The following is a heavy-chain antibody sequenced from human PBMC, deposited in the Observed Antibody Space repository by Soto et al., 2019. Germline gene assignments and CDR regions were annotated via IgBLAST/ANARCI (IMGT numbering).Heavy chain of an antibody. V-gene: IGHV3-11*01. CDR2: ISNSGRTL. J-gene: IGHJ4*02. D-gene: IGHD6-6*01. Sequence: QVQLVESGGGLVKPGGSLRLSCAASGFTFSDYYMSWIRQAPGKGLEWVSYISNSGRTLYYADSMKGRFTISRDNAKNSVYLQINSLRSEDTAVYYCARDLVAVSGGVYSSSSGGYFFDFWGQGTLVTVSS. CDR3: ARDLVAVSGGVYSSSSGGYFFDF. CDR1: GFTFSDYY.